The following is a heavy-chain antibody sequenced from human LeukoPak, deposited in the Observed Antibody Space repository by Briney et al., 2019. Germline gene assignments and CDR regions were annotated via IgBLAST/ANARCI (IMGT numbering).Heavy chain of an antibody. CDR1: GYTLTGYY. CDR2: INPNSGGT. CDR3: ARQPYSSSWYFDY. J-gene: IGHJ4*02. V-gene: IGHV1-2*02. D-gene: IGHD6-13*01. Sequence: ASVKVSCKASGYTLTGYYMHWVRQAPGQGLEWMGWINPNSGGTNYAQKFQGRVTMTRDTSISTAYMELSRLRSDDTAVYYCARQPYSSSWYFDYWGQGTLVTVSS.